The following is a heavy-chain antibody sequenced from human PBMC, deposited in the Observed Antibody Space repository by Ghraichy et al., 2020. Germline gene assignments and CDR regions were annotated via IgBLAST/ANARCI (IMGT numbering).Heavy chain of an antibody. D-gene: IGHD2-2*01. CDR1: GYSISSGYY. CDR2: IYHSGST. Sequence: SETLSLTCTVSGYSISSGYYWGWIRQPPGKGLEWIGSIYHSGSTYYNPSLKSRVTISVDTSKNQFSLKLSSVTAADTAVYYCARDAELLFLPGYFQHWGQGTLVTVSS. CDR3: ARDAELLFLPGYFQH. J-gene: IGHJ1*01. V-gene: IGHV4-38-2*02.